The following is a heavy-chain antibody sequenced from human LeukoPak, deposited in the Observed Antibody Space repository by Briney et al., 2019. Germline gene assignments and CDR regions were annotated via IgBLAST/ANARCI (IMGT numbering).Heavy chain of an antibody. Sequence: SETLSLTCAVYGGSFSGYYWSWIRQPPGKGLEWIGEINHSGSTNYNPSLKSRVAISVDTSKNQFSLNLTSVTAADTAVYYCARPRLLYGSGPILVWGQGNLVTVSS. CDR2: INHSGST. CDR1: GGSFSGYY. D-gene: IGHD3-10*01. CDR3: ARPRLLYGSGPILV. V-gene: IGHV4-34*01. J-gene: IGHJ4*02.